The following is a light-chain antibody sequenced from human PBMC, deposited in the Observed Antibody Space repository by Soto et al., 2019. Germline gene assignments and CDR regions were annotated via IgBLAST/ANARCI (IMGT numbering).Light chain of an antibody. CDR1: QSVTSN. CDR3: QQSYSSPPIT. J-gene: IGKJ5*01. V-gene: IGKV1-39*01. Sequence: DVQMTQSPSSLSASLGDRATLSCWASQSVTSNLAWYQQKPGKAPRLLIYGASSRDSGVPARFSGSGSGTDFTLSISSLQSEDFATYYCQQSYSSPPITFGQGTRLEIK. CDR2: GAS.